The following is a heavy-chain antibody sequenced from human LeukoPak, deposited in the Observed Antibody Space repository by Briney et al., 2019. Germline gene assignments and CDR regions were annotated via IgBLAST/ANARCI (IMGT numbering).Heavy chain of an antibody. J-gene: IGHJ6*03. CDR2: ISAYNGNT. CDR1: GYTFTSYG. D-gene: IGHD6-13*01. Sequence: ASVKVSCKASGYTFTSYGISWVRQAPGQGLEWMGWISAYNGNTNYAQKLQGRVTMTTDTSTSTAYMELRSLRSDDTAVYYCARDVGIAAAGTDPVDYYYYMDVWGKGTTVTVSS. V-gene: IGHV1-18*01. CDR3: ARDVGIAAAGTDPVDYYYYMDV.